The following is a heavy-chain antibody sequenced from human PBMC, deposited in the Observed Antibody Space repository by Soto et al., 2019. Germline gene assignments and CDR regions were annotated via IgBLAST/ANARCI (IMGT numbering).Heavy chain of an antibody. CDR1: GFTFSSYA. Sequence: GESLKISCAASGFTFSSYAMSWVRQAPGKGLEWVSAISGSGGSTYYADSVKGRFTISRDNSKNTLYLQMNSLRAEDTAVYYCAKDYEDSSGRLPDAFDIWGQGTMVTVSS. V-gene: IGHV3-23*01. CDR3: AKDYEDSSGRLPDAFDI. D-gene: IGHD6-19*01. J-gene: IGHJ3*02. CDR2: ISGSGGST.